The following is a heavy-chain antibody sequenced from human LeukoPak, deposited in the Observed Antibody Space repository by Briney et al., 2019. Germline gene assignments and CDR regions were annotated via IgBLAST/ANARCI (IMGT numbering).Heavy chain of an antibody. CDR2: ISSTSSII. CDR3: ARNLPAADY. V-gene: IGHV3-48*04. CDR1: GSTFSSHT. Sequence: GGSLRLSCAASGSTFSSHTMSWVRQAPGKGLEWISYISSTSSIIYYADSVKGRFTTSRDNAKSSLYLQMSSLRAEDTAVYYCARNLPAADYWGQGTLVTVSS. J-gene: IGHJ4*02. D-gene: IGHD2-2*01.